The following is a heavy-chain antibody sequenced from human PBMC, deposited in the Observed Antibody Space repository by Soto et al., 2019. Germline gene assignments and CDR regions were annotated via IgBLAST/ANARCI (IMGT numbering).Heavy chain of an antibody. CDR1: GFTFSSYS. CDR2: FRAGGDDGTT. D-gene: IGHD3-10*01. J-gene: IGHJ5*02. CDR3: ARDVVRGDLLNWFDP. V-gene: IGHV3-23*01. Sequence: GGSLRLSCVASGFTFSSYSMSWVRQAPGKGLEWVSGFRAGGDDGTTYYADSVKGRFTISRDNSKNTLFLQMNSLRAEDTAVYYCARDVVRGDLLNWFDPWGQGTLVTVSS.